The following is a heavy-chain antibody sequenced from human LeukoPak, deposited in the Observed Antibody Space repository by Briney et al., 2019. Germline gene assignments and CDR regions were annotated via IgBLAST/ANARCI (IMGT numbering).Heavy chain of an antibody. CDR1: GFTFSTNY. CDR3: ARDFNCYDSSGYGH. D-gene: IGHD3-22*01. Sequence: GGSLRLSCAASGFTFSTNYMSWVRQAPGKGLEWVSVIYSGGSPYYADSVKGRFTISRDNSKNTLYLQMNSLRAEDTAVYYCARDFNCYDSSGYGHWGQGTLVTVSS. J-gene: IGHJ4*02. V-gene: IGHV3-53*01. CDR2: IYSGGSP.